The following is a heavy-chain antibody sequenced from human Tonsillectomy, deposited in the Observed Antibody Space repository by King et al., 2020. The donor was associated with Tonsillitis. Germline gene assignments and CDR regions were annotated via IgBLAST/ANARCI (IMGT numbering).Heavy chain of an antibody. J-gene: IGHJ4*02. Sequence: VQLVESGGGVVQPGRSLRLSCAASGFTFSSDGMHWVRQAPGKGLEWGAVRGYDGSNKYYACSVKGRFTISRDNSKNTLYLQMNSLRAEDTAVYYCAREESIAAAGLDYWGQGTLVTVSS. CDR1: GFTFSSDG. V-gene: IGHV3-33*01. D-gene: IGHD6-13*01. CDR2: RGYDGSNK. CDR3: AREESIAAAGLDY.